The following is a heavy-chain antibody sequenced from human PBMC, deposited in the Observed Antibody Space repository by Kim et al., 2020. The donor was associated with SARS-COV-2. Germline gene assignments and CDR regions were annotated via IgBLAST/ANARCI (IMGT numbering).Heavy chain of an antibody. Sequence: SETLSLTCTVSGGSINNYHWNWIRQPPGKGLEWIGYIYYSGSTIYNPSLKSRVSISVDTSKNQFSLKLNSVTAADTAVYYCARAPHYWYFDLWGRGTLVTVSS. CDR3: ARAPHYWYFDL. J-gene: IGHJ2*01. CDR2: IYYSGST. V-gene: IGHV4-59*01. CDR1: GGSINNYH.